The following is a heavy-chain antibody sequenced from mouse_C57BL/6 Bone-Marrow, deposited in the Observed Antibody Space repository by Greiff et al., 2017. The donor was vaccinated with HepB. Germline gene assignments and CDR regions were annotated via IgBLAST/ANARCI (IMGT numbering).Heavy chain of an antibody. Sequence: VQLQQSGAELVRPGASVKLSCKASGYTFTSYGISWVKQRTGQGLEWIGEIYPRSGNTYYNENFKGKATMTADTSSSTAYMELRSLTSEDAAVYYCARVGGPPYYFDYWGQGTTLTVSA. CDR2: IYPRSGNT. CDR3: ARVGGPPYYFDY. V-gene: IGHV1-81*01. J-gene: IGHJ2*01. CDR1: GYTFTSYG. D-gene: IGHD3-3*01.